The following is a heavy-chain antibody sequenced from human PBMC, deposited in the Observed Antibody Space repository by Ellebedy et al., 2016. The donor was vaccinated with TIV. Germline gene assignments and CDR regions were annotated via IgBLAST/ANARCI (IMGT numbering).Heavy chain of an antibody. Sequence: GESLKISCAASGFTFSSYAMSWVRQAPGKGLEWVSSISGNGGRTDYADSVKGRFTISRDNSKNTFYLHMNSLRAEDTALYYCAKGYMSPFDYWGQGNLVTVSS. CDR3: AKGYMSPFDY. CDR2: ISGNGGRT. CDR1: GFTFSSYA. V-gene: IGHV3-23*01. J-gene: IGHJ4*02. D-gene: IGHD2-2*02.